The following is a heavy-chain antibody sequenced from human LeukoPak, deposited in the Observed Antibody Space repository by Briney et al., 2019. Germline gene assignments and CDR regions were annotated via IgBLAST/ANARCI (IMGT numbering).Heavy chain of an antibody. Sequence: GGSLRLSCAASGFTFSSYAMSWVRQAPGKGLEWVSAISGSGGGTYYADSVKGRFTISGDNSKNTLYLQMNSLRAEDTAVYYCAKGYHYYDSSGYPDYFDYWGQGTLVTVSP. CDR1: GFTFSSYA. V-gene: IGHV3-23*01. J-gene: IGHJ4*02. D-gene: IGHD3-22*01. CDR3: AKGYHYYDSSGYPDYFDY. CDR2: ISGSGGGT.